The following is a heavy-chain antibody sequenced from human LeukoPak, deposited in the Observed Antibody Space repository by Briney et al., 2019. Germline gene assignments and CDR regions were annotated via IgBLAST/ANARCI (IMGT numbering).Heavy chain of an antibody. CDR1: GLTVSSNH. CDR3: ASGYSSSPFDY. J-gene: IGHJ4*02. CDR2: IYSGGSA. Sequence: GGSLRLSCAPSGLTVSSNHMSWVRQAPGKGLEWVTIIYSGGSAYYADSVKGRFTISRDNAKNTLYLQMNSLRAEDTAVYYCASGYSSSPFDYWGQGTLVTVSS. V-gene: IGHV3-53*01. D-gene: IGHD6-6*01.